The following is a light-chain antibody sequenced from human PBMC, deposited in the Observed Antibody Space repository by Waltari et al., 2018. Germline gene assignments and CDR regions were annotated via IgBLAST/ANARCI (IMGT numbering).Light chain of an antibody. CDR3: QQYDRWPPLT. J-gene: IGKJ4*01. Sequence: ERVMMQSPATLSVSPGGRATLSCRASQSVKNNLAWYQQKPGQAPSLLIYAGSTRATGVPARFSGSGSGTEFTLTISSLQSEDSAVYYCQQYDRWPPLTFGGGTKVEIK. V-gene: IGKV3-15*01. CDR1: QSVKNN. CDR2: AGS.